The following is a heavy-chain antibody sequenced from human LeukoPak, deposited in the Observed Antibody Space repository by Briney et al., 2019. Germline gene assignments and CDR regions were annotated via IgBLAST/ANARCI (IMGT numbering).Heavy chain of an antibody. J-gene: IGHJ4*02. Sequence: PGGSLRLSCAASGFTFDDYAMHWVRQAPGKGLEWVSGISWNSGSIGYADSVKGRFTISRDNAKNSLYLQMNSLRAEDTALYYCAKDSRGEPILPIDYWGQGTLVTVSS. D-gene: IGHD3-10*01. CDR3: AKDSRGEPILPIDY. CDR1: GFTFDDYA. CDR2: ISWNSGSI. V-gene: IGHV3-9*01.